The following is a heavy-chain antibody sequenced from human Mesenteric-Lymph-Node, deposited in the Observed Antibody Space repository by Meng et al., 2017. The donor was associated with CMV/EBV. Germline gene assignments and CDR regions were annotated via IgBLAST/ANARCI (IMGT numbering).Heavy chain of an antibody. CDR3: ARASMIEYCSSSSCYNAFDI. J-gene: IGHJ3*02. V-gene: IGHV1-18*01. CDR1: GYTFTSHG. D-gene: IGHD2-2*02. Sequence: ASVKVSCKASGYTFTSHGIGWVRQAPGQGLEWVGWISAFNDNTIYAQRFQGRVTMTTDTSTSTAYMELRSLRSEDTAVYYCARASMIEYCSSSSCYNAFDIWGQGTMVTVSS. CDR2: ISAFNDNT.